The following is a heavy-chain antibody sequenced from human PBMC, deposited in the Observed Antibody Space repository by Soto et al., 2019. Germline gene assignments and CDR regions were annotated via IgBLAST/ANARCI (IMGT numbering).Heavy chain of an antibody. V-gene: IGHV1-69*01. Sequence: QVQLVQSGAEVKKPGSSVKVSCKASGGTFSSYAISWVRQAPGQGLEWMGGIIPIFGTANYAQKFQGRVTITADESTSTAYMELSSLRSEDTAVYYCARDHDDRLRLGELSLYYYYGMDVWGQGTTVTVSS. CDR2: IIPIFGTA. CDR1: GGTFSSYA. CDR3: ARDHDDRLRLGELSLYYYYGMDV. J-gene: IGHJ6*02. D-gene: IGHD3-16*02.